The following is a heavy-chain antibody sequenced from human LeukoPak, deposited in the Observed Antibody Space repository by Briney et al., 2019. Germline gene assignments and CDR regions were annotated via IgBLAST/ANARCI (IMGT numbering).Heavy chain of an antibody. Sequence: NRGESLKISCKGSGYSFSSYWIGWVRQMPGKGLEWMGIIYPGDSDTRYSPSFQGQVTISADKSISTAYLQWSSLKASDTAMYYCARLITDIVVVPAAIPGYSGYDMGFDPWGQGTLVTVSS. CDR3: ARLITDIVVVPAAIPGYSGYDMGFDP. J-gene: IGHJ5*02. V-gene: IGHV5-51*01. D-gene: IGHD2-2*01. CDR2: IYPGDSDT. CDR1: GYSFSSYW.